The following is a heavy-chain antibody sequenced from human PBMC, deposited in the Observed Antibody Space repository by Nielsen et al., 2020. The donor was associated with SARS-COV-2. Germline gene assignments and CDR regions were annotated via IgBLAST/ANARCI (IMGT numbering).Heavy chain of an antibody. CDR1: GDSMSSGDYC. J-gene: IGHJ4*02. CDR2: GFDSGRT. D-gene: IGHD3-9*01. CDR3: ARGLRYYDWLYSLAY. Sequence: SETLSLTCTVSGDSMSSGDYCWTWIRQPPGKGLEWIGHGFDSGRTYYNPSLKSRVTISVDRSKRQFSLELNSVTAADTAVYYCARGLRYYDWLYSLAYWGQGTLVTVPS. V-gene: IGHV4-30-4*01.